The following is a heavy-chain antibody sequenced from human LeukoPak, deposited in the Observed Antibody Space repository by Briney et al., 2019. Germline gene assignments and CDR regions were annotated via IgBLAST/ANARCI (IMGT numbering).Heavy chain of an antibody. J-gene: IGHJ5*02. CDR2: INHSGST. CDR1: GGSISSSSYY. V-gene: IGHV4-39*07. CDR3: ASSGYSSGWYNWFDP. Sequence: SESLSLTCTVSGGSISSSSYYWSWIRQPPGRGLEWIGEINHSGSTNYNPSLKSRVTISVDTSKNQFSLKLSSVTAADTAVYYCASSGYSSGWYNWFDPWGQGTLVTVS. D-gene: IGHD6-19*01.